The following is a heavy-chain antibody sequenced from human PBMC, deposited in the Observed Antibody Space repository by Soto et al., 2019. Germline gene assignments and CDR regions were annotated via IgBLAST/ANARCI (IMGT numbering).Heavy chain of an antibody. Sequence: EVQLVESGGGLVQPEGSLRLSCAASGFTFSDHSMDWVRQAPGKGLEWVGRIKNKANSYTTEYAATVKGRFIISRDDSSNSVYLPMIRLKADDTAVYYCTRVRLGGNRSLDDWGQGTPVTVSS. CDR2: IKNKANSYTT. CDR3: TRVRLGGNRSLDD. CDR1: GFTFSDHS. J-gene: IGHJ4*02. D-gene: IGHD6-19*01. V-gene: IGHV3-72*01.